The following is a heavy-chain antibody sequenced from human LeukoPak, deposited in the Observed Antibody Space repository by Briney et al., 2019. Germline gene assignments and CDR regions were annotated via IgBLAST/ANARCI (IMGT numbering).Heavy chain of an antibody. CDR2: ISAYNGNT. J-gene: IGHJ4*02. CDR3: ARDTTYGDYVVGLDY. D-gene: IGHD4-17*01. CDR1: GYTFTSYG. V-gene: IGHV1-18*01. Sequence: ASVKVSCKASGYTFTSYGISWVRQAPGQGLEWMGWISAYNGNTNYAQKLQGRVTMTTDTSTSTAYMELRSLRSDDTAVYYCARDTTYGDYVVGLDYWGQGTLVTVSS.